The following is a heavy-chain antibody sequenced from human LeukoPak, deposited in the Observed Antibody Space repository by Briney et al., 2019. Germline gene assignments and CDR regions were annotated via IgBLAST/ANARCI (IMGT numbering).Heavy chain of an antibody. CDR1: GGSISSGGYY. Sequence: PSETLSLTCTVSGGSISSGGYYWSWIRQHPGKDLEWIGYIYYTGSTYYNTSLKSRLSISVDTSKNRSSLKLSSVTAADTAIYYCARAVDRNWFDPWGQGTLVTVSS. J-gene: IGHJ5*02. CDR3: ARAVDRNWFDP. D-gene: IGHD2-15*01. V-gene: IGHV4-31*03. CDR2: IYYTGST.